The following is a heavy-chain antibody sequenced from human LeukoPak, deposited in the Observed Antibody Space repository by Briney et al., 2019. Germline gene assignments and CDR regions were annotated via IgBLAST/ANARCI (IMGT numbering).Heavy chain of an antibody. Sequence: PGGSLRLSCAASGFSFNTFNMNWVRQAPGKGLEWVSSITSGGDYIYYADSVKGRFTTSRDNAKNSLSLQLNSLRVEDTAVYYCARGHYDVLAASYKWTPDYWGQGTLVTVSS. V-gene: IGHV3-21*01. CDR1: GFSFNTFN. D-gene: IGHD3-9*01. CDR2: ITSGGDYI. J-gene: IGHJ4*02. CDR3: ARGHYDVLAASYKWTPDY.